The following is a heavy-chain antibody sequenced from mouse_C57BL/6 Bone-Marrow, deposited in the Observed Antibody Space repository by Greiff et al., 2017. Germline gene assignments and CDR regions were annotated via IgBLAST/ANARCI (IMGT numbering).Heavy chain of an antibody. CDR3: ARSCGSSFYGYFDV. D-gene: IGHD1-1*01. Sequence: VQVVESGAELMKPWASVKLSCKATGYTFTGYWIEWVKQRPGHGLEWIGEILPGSGSTNYNEQFKGKATSTADTSSNTAYMQLSSLTTEDSAIYYCARSCGSSFYGYFDVWGTGTTVTVSA. V-gene: IGHV1-9*01. CDR2: ILPGSGST. J-gene: IGHJ1*03. CDR1: GYTFTGYW.